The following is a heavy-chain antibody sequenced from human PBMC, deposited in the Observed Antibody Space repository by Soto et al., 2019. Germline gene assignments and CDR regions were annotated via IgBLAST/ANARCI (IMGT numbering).Heavy chain of an antibody. CDR3: ARVVPGAEAWFGP. V-gene: IGHV1-18*01. CDR1: GYTFSNYG. J-gene: IGHJ5*02. D-gene: IGHD2-2*01. CDR2: ISLYSDGT. Sequence: QVQLVQSGGEVKRPGASVKVSFKTSGYTFSNYGITWVRQAPGQPLEWLGWISLYSDGTNYAQKLLGRVSMTTDTSTTSAYMELRSLRSDDTAVYYCARVVPGAEAWFGPWGQGTLVTVSS.